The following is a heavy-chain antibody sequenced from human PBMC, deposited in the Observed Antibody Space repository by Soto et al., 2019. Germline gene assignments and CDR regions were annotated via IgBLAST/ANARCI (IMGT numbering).Heavy chain of an antibody. CDR3: ARIPSTVVTSSYYYGMDV. CDR2: IYPGDSDT. V-gene: IGHV5-51*01. Sequence: GESLKISCKGSGYSFTSYGSGWVRQMPGKGLEWMGIIYPGDSDTRYSPSFQGQVTISADKSISTAYLQWSSLKASDTAMYYCARIPSTVVTSSYYYGMDVWGQGTTVTVSS. J-gene: IGHJ6*02. CDR1: GYSFTSYG. D-gene: IGHD4-17*01.